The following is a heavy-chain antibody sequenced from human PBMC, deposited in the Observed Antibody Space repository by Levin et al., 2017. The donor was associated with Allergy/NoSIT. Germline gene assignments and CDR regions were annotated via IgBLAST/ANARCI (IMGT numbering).Heavy chain of an antibody. V-gene: IGHV1-69*13. J-gene: IGHJ4*02. Sequence: SVKVSCKASGGTFSSYAISWVRQAPGQGLEWMGGIIPIFGTANYAQKFQGRVTITADESTSTAYMELSSLRSEDTAVYYCSYYDSSGYPRLDYWGQGTLVTVSS. D-gene: IGHD3-22*01. CDR3: SYYDSSGYPRLDY. CDR2: IIPIFGTA. CDR1: GGTFSSYA.